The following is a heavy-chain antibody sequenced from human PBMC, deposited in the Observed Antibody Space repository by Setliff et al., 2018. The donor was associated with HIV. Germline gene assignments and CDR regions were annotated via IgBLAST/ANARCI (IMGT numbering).Heavy chain of an antibody. CDR2: MYYSGNT. Sequence: PSETLSLSCAASGFSFRHYGMHWIRQPPGKGLEWIGYMYYSGNTNYNPSLKSRVTISVDTSKSQFSLKLNSVTAADTAVYYCARDQSDWFYWGQGTLVTVSS. CDR1: GFSFRHYG. V-gene: IGHV4-59*01. J-gene: IGHJ4*02. CDR3: ARDQSDWFY. D-gene: IGHD3-3*01.